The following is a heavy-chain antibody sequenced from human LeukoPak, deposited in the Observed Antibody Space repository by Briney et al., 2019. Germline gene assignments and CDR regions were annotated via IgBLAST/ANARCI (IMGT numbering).Heavy chain of an antibody. CDR3: ARRGSWSYYYAMDV. Sequence: PSQTLSLTCTVSGGSISSGDYYWSWIRQPPGKGLEWIGYIYYSGSTYYNPSLKSRVTISVDTSKNQFSLKLSSVTAADTAVYYCARRGSWSYYYAMDVWGQGTTVAVSS. CDR2: IYYSGST. J-gene: IGHJ6*02. D-gene: IGHD6-13*01. V-gene: IGHV4-30-4*01. CDR1: GGSISSGDYY.